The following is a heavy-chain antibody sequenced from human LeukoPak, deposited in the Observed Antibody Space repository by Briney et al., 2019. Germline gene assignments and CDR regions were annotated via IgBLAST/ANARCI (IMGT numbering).Heavy chain of an antibody. CDR1: GFSLSSYA. V-gene: IGHV3-7*03. CDR3: VRELLWFGESGDY. D-gene: IGHD3-10*01. Sequence: GGSLRLSCAASGFSLSSYAMSWVRQAPGKGLEWVANIKQDGSEKYYVDSVKGRFTISRDNAKNSLYLQMNSLRAEDTAVYYCVRELLWFGESGDYWGQGTLVTVSS. CDR2: IKQDGSEK. J-gene: IGHJ4*02.